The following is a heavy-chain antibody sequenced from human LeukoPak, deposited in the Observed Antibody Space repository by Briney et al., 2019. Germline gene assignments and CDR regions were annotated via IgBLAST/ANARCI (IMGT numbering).Heavy chain of an antibody. D-gene: IGHD6-19*01. J-gene: IGHJ4*02. CDR3: ARAGQKWLGGSDY. CDR2: IYTSGST. Sequence: PSQTLSLTCTVSGGSISSGSYYWSWIRQPAGKGLEWIGRIYTSGSTNYNPSLKSRVTISVDTSKNQFSLRLSSVTAADTAVYYCARAGQKWLGGSDYWGQGTLVTVSS. CDR1: GGSISSGSYY. V-gene: IGHV4-61*02.